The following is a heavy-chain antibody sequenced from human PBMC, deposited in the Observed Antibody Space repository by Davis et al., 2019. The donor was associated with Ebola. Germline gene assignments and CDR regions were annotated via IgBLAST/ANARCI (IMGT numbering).Heavy chain of an antibody. Sequence: GESLKISCKGSGYSFTSYWIGWVRQMPGKGLEWMGIIYPGDSGTRYSPSFQGQVTISADKSISTAYLQWSSLKASDTAIYYCARGTNGYNPGGYFDSWGQGTLVTVSS. D-gene: IGHD5-24*01. CDR1: GYSFTSYW. V-gene: IGHV5-51*01. CDR3: ARGTNGYNPGGYFDS. CDR2: IYPGDSGT. J-gene: IGHJ4*02.